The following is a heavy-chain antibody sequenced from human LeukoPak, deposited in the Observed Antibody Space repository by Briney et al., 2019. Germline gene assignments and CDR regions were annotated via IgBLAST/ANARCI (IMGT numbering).Heavy chain of an antibody. CDR2: INHSGST. D-gene: IGHD6-19*01. V-gene: IGHV4-34*01. CDR1: GGSFSGYY. Sequence: SETLSLTCAVYGGSFSGYYWSWIRQPPGKGLEWIGEINHSGSTNYNPSLKSRVTISVDTSKNQFSLKLSSVTAADTAVYYCARGPVAAAIRFDYWGQGTLVTVSS. CDR3: ARGPVAAAIRFDY. J-gene: IGHJ4*02.